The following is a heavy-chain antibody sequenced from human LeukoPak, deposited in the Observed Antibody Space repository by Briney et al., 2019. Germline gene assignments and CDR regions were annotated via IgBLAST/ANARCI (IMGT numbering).Heavy chain of an antibody. CDR1: GYTFISYD. CDR3: ARGGYGDYLVNP. D-gene: IGHD4-17*01. V-gene: IGHV1-8*01. J-gene: IGHJ5*02. Sequence: ASVKVSCKASGYTFISYDINWVRQATGQGLEWMGWMNPNSGNTGYAQKFQGRVTITRNTSISTAYMELSSLRSEDTAVYYCARGGYGDYLVNPWGQGTLVTVSS. CDR2: MNPNSGNT.